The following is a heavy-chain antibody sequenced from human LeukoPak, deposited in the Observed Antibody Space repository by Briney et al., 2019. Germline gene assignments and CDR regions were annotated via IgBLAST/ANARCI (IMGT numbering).Heavy chain of an antibody. J-gene: IGHJ5*02. CDR3: ARRPRNPIFWEMPLFWFDP. CDR2: IYHSEST. D-gene: IGHD3-9*01. V-gene: IGHV4-38-2*01. Sequence: KPTETLSLTCAVSGYSISSGNYWGWIRQPPGKGLEWIGSIYHSESTYYNPSLKSRVTISLDTSKNQFSLRLSSVTAADTAVYYCARRPRNPIFWEMPLFWFDPWGQGTLVTVSS. CDR1: GYSISSGNY.